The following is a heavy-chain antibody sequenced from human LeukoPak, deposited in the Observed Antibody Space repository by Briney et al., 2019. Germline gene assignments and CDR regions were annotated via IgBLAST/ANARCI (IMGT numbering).Heavy chain of an antibody. Sequence: SSETLSLTCTVSGGSISSGGYYWSWIRQHPGKGLEWIGYIYYSGSTYYNPSLKSRVTISVDTSKNQFSLKLSSVTAADTAVYYCARIIAAAGRGLDYWGQGTLVTVSS. CDR3: ARIIAAAGRGLDY. CDR1: GGSISSGGYY. CDR2: IYYSGST. D-gene: IGHD6-13*01. J-gene: IGHJ4*02. V-gene: IGHV4-31*03.